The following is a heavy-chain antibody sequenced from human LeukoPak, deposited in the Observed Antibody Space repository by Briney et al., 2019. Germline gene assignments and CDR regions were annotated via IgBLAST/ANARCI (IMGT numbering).Heavy chain of an antibody. CDR1: GGSISSSSYY. V-gene: IGHV4-39*07. CDR3: AGPTAMGKRAFDY. D-gene: IGHD5-18*01. Sequence: SETLSLTCTVSGGSISSSSYYWGWIRQPPGKGLEWIGSIYYSGSTYYNPSLKSRVTISVDTSKNQFSLKLSSVTAADTAVYYCAGPTAMGKRAFDYWGQGTLVTVSS. J-gene: IGHJ4*02. CDR2: IYYSGST.